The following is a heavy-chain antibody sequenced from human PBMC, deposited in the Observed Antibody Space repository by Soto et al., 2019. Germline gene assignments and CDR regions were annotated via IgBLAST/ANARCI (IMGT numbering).Heavy chain of an antibody. J-gene: IGHJ6*02. CDR1: GGTFSSYA. CDR3: ALGGFWSGKYGMDV. CDR2: IIPIYGTA. Sequence: QVQLVQSGAEVKKPGSSVKVSCKASGGTFSSYAISWVRQAPGQGLEWMGGIIPIYGTANYAQKFQDRVTITADKSTSTAYMELSSLGSEDTAVYYCALGGFWSGKYGMDVWGQGTTVTVSS. D-gene: IGHD3-3*01. V-gene: IGHV1-69*06.